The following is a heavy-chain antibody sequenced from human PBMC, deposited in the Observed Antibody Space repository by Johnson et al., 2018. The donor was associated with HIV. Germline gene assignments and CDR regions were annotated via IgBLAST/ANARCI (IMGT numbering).Heavy chain of an antibody. V-gene: IGHV3-7*01. J-gene: IGHJ3*02. CDR2: IKQDGSEK. CDR3: ARDRGGIAEQSGAFDI. D-gene: IGHD6-13*01. Sequence: VQLVESGGGLVQPGGSLRLSCAASGFTFSSSWMNWVRQAPGKGLEWVANIKQDGSEKYYVDSVKGRFTISRDNAKNSLYLQMNSLRAEDTAVYYCARDRGGIAEQSGAFDIWGQGTMVTVSS. CDR1: GFTFSSSW.